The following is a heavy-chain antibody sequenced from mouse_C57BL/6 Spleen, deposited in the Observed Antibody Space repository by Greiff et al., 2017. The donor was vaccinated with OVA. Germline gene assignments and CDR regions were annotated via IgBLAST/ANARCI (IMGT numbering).Heavy chain of an antibody. CDR3: ARGDDYDDWLAY. V-gene: IGHV1-52*01. D-gene: IGHD2-4*01. Sequence: QVQLQQPGAELVRPGSSVKLSCKASGYTFTSYWMHWVKQRPIQGLEWIGDIDPSDSETHYNQKFKDKATLTVDKSSSTAYMQLSSLTSEDSAVYYCARGDDYDDWLAYWGQGTLVTVSA. CDR1: GYTFTSYW. CDR2: IDPSDSET. J-gene: IGHJ3*01.